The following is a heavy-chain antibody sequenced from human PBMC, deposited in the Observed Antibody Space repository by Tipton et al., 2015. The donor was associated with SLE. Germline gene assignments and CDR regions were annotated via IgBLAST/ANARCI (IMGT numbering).Heavy chain of an antibody. CDR1: GGSISSYY. J-gene: IGHJ3*02. CDR3: ARAEGSWDAFDI. D-gene: IGHD2-15*01. CDR2: IYYSGST. V-gene: IGHV4-59*01. Sequence: GSLRLSCTVSGGSISSYYWSWIRQPPGKGLEWIGYIYYSGSTNYNPSLKSRVTISVDTSKNQFSLKLSSVTAADTAVYYCARAEGSWDAFDIWGQGTMVTVSS.